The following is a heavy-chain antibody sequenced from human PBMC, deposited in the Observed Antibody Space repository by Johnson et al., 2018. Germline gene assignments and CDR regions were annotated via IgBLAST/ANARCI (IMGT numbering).Heavy chain of an antibody. CDR1: GFTFGDYA. D-gene: IGHD1-1*01. CDR2: IRSKGLGATT. CDR3: TVFGTNNWHHLYYNYYIDV. V-gene: IGHV3-49*03. J-gene: IGHJ6*03. Sequence: VQLVESGGGLAQPGRSLRLSCTTSGFTFGDYAKSWFRQAPGKGLEWVGFIRSKGLGATTESAASVKGRFTISRDDYKSVAYIQMNSLKTEDTAVYYCTVFGTNNWHHLYYNYYIDVWGKGTTVTVSS.